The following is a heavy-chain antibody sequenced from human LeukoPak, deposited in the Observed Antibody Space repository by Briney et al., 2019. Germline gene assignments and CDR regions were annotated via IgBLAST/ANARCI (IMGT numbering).Heavy chain of an antibody. J-gene: IGHJ4*02. CDR1: GFSFSGYW. Sequence: GGSLRLSCAASGFSFSGYWMNWVRQPPGKGLEWVAIINQDGSEKYFLDSVKGRFTISRDNAKNSLYLQMNSLRAEDTGLYYCARDHSRRYTYGYGDSWGQGTLVTVSS. CDR3: ARDHSRRYTYGYGDS. D-gene: IGHD5-18*01. CDR2: INQDGSEK. V-gene: IGHV3-7*01.